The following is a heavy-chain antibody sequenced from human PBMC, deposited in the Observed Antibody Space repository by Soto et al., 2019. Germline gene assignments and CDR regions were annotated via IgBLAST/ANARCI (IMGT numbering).Heavy chain of an antibody. V-gene: IGHV1-18*01. D-gene: IGHD6-13*01. CDR2: ISAYNGNT. J-gene: IGHJ3*02. CDR1: GYTFTSFG. CDR3: AREIAAAGASTFDI. Sequence: ASVKVSCKASGYTFTSFGISWVRQAPGQGLEWMGWISAYNGNTNYAQKLQGRVTMTTDTSTSTAYMELRSLRSDDTAVFFCAREIAAAGASTFDIWGQGTMVPVSS.